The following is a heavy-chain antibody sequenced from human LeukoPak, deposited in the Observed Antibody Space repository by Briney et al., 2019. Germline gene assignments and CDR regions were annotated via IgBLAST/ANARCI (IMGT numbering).Heavy chain of an antibody. Sequence: PGGSLRLSCAASGFTFSSYAMHWVRQAPGKGLEYVSAISGNGGSTYYANSVKGRFTISRDNSKNTLYLQMGSLRAEDMAVYYCARVGPPYCGGDYQLDYWGQGTLVTVSS. CDR2: ISGNGGST. CDR1: GFTFSSYA. J-gene: IGHJ4*02. CDR3: ARVGPPYCGGDYQLDY. V-gene: IGHV3-64*01. D-gene: IGHD2-21*02.